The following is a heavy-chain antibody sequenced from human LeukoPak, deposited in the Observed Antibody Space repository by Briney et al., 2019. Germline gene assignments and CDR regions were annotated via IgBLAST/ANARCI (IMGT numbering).Heavy chain of an antibody. J-gene: IGHJ5*02. Sequence: PGGSLRLSCAASGFTFSSYAMSWVRQAPGKGLEWVSAISGSGGSTYYADSVKGRFTISRDNSKNTLYLQMNSLRAEDTAVYYCAKDEIPYYDFWSGYNNWFDPWGQGTLVTVSS. CDR3: AKDEIPYYDFWSGYNNWFDP. V-gene: IGHV3-23*01. CDR2: ISGSGGST. D-gene: IGHD3-3*01. CDR1: GFTFSSYA.